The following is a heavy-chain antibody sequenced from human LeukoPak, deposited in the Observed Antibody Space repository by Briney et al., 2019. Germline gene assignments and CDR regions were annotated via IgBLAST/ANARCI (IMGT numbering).Heavy chain of an antibody. V-gene: IGHV1-24*01. Sequence: ASVKVSCKVSGYTLTELSMHWVRQAPGKGLEWMGGFDPEDGETIYAQKFQGRVTMTEDTSTDTAYMELSSLRSEDMAVYYCARDCSSTSCQLPWGQGTLVTVSS. D-gene: IGHD2-2*01. CDR3: ARDCSSTSCQLP. CDR2: FDPEDGET. J-gene: IGHJ5*02. CDR1: GYTLTELS.